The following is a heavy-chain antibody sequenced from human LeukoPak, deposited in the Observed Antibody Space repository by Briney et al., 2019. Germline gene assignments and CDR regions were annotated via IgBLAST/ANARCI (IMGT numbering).Heavy chain of an antibody. D-gene: IGHD3-16*02. V-gene: IGHV3-66*01. CDR3: ARARTTFGGVIAELDY. CDR2: IYSGGST. Sequence: GGSLRLSCAASGFTVSSNYMSWVRQAPGKGLEWVSVIYSGGSTYYADSVKGRFTISRDNFKNTLYLQMNSLRAEDTAVYYCARARTTFGGVIAELDYWGQGTLVTVSS. J-gene: IGHJ4*02. CDR1: GFTVSSNY.